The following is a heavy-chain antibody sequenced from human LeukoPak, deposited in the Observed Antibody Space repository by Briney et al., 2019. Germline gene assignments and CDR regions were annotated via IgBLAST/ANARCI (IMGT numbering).Heavy chain of an antibody. J-gene: IGHJ5*02. CDR3: AKGGAPSSRYAPWWFDP. V-gene: IGHV3-66*01. CDR2: IYGDGAT. CDR1: GFTVSNNY. D-gene: IGHD6-13*01. Sequence: PGGSLRLSCAASGFTVSNNYMTWGRQAAGKGLEWVSIIYGDGATHYADSVKGRFIISRDNSKNTLDLQMHSLRVEDTAVYYCAKGGAPSSRYAPWWFDPWGQGTLVTVSS.